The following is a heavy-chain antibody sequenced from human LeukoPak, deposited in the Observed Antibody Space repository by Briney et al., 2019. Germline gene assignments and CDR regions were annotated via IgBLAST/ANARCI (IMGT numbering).Heavy chain of an antibody. D-gene: IGHD1-26*01. J-gene: IGHJ4*02. CDR2: ISGSGGST. CDR1: GFTFSSYA. CDR3: AKDRGGSYEAGDY. Sequence: GGSLRLSCAASGFTFSSYAMSWVRQAPGKGLQWVSAISGSGGSTYYEASVKGRFTISRDNSKNTLYLQMNSLRAEDTAVYYCAKDRGGSYEAGDYWGQGTLVTVSS. V-gene: IGHV3-23*01.